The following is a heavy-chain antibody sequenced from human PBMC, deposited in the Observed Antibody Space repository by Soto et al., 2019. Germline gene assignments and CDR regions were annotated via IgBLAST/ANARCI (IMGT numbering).Heavy chain of an antibody. CDR3: ARVGIAAVRVDY. CDR1: GYTFTSYG. Sequence: ASVKVSCKASGYTFTSYGISWVRQAPGQGLEWMGWISAYNGNTNYAQKLQGRVTMTTDTSTSTAYMELRSLRSDNTAVYYCARVGIAAVRVDYWGQGPMGTLSS. J-gene: IGHJ4*02. CDR2: ISAYNGNT. V-gene: IGHV1-18*01. D-gene: IGHD6-13*01.